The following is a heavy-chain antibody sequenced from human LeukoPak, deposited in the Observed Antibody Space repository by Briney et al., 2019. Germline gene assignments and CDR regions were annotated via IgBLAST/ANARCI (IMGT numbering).Heavy chain of an antibody. V-gene: IGHV4-39*07. CDR3: ARERPRISGTQWFDP. D-gene: IGHD1-20*01. Sequence: SETLSLTCTVSGGSISSSSYYWGWIRQPPGKGLEWIGYIYHSGSTYYNPSLKSRVTISVDRSKNQFSLKLSSVTAADTAVYYCARERPRISGTQWFDPWGQGTLVTVSS. CDR1: GGSISSSSYY. J-gene: IGHJ5*02. CDR2: IYHSGST.